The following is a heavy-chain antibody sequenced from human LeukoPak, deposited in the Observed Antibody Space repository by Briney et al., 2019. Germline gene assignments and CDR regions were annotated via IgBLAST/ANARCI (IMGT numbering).Heavy chain of an antibody. V-gene: IGHV4-59*01. CDR3: ARGLYTAGTYNWFDP. CDR2: IYYSGST. J-gene: IGHJ5*02. CDR1: GGSISSYY. Sequence: RPSETLSLTCTVSGGSISSYYWSWIRQPPGKGLEWIGYIYYSGSTNYNPSLKSRVTISVDTSKNQFSLKLSSVTAADTAVYYCARGLYTAGTYNWFDPWGQGTLVTVSS. D-gene: IGHD6-13*01.